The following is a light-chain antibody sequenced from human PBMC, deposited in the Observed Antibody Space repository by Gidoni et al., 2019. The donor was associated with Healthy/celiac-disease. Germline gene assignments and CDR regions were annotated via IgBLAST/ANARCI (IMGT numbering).Light chain of an antibody. V-gene: IGKV1-27*01. CDR2: AAS. CDR3: QKYNSAPWT. Sequence: DIQMTQSPSSLSASVGDRVTITCRASQGISNYLDWYQQKPGKVPKLLIYAASTLQSGVPSRVSGSGSGTDFTLTISSLQPEDVATYYCQKYNSAPWTFGQGTKVEIK. J-gene: IGKJ1*01. CDR1: QGISNY.